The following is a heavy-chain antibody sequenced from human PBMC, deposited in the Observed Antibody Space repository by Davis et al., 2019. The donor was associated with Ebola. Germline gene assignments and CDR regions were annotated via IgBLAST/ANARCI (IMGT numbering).Heavy chain of an antibody. CDR1: GFTFSSYG. J-gene: IGHJ6*02. CDR3: ARVGYYDILTGYYSSYYGMDV. Sequence: GGSLRLSCAASGFTFSSYGMHWVRQAPGKGLEWVAVIWYDGSNKYYADSVKGRFTISRDNSKNTLYLQMNSLRAEDTAVYYCARVGYYDILTGYYSSYYGMDVWGQGTTVTVSS. CDR2: IWYDGSNK. D-gene: IGHD3-9*01. V-gene: IGHV3-33*01.